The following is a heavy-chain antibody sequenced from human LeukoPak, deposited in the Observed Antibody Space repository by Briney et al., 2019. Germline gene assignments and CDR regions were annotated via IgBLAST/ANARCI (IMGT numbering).Heavy chain of an antibody. D-gene: IGHD2-8*01. CDR1: GFTFSNYA. V-gene: IGHV3-23*01. CDR3: ARDRGYCTNGVCYSDY. Sequence: GGSLRLSCVASGFTFSNYAMHWVRQAQGKGLEWVSGIGSSGDSTFYADPVKGRFTISRDTSKNTLYLQMNSLRAEDTAVYYCARDRGYCTNGVCYSDYWGQGTLVTVSS. CDR2: IGSSGDST. J-gene: IGHJ4*02.